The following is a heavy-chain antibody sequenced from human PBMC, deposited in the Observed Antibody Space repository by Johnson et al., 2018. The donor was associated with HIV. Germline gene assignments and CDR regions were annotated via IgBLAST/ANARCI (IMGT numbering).Heavy chain of an antibody. Sequence: QVQLVESGGGVVQPGRSLRLSCAASGFTFSSYAMHWVRQAPAKGLQWVAVISYDGSDKDYADSVKGRFTISSDSSKNTLYLQMNSLRAEDTALYYCARGGLLGCGHPADWGQGTMVTVSS. CDR2: ISYDGSDK. CDR3: ARGGLLGCGHPAD. V-gene: IGHV3-30*04. CDR1: GFTFSSYA. D-gene: IGHD3-10*01. J-gene: IGHJ3*01.